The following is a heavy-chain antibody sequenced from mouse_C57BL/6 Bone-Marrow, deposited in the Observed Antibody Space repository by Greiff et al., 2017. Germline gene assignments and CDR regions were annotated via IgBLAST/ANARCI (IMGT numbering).Heavy chain of an antibody. Sequence: EVNLVESGGDLVKPGGSLKLSCAASGFTFSSYGMSWVRQTPDKRLEWVATISSGGSYTYYPDSVKGRFTISRDNAKNTLYLQMSSLKSEDTAMYYCARPIYYYGSSYVFFDYWGQGTTLTVSS. V-gene: IGHV5-6*01. CDR2: ISSGGSYT. CDR3: ARPIYYYGSSYVFFDY. D-gene: IGHD1-1*01. CDR1: GFTFSSYG. J-gene: IGHJ2*01.